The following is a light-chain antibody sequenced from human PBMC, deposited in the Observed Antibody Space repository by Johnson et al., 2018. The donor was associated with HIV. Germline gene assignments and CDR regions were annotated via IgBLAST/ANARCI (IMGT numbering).Light chain of an antibody. V-gene: IGLV1-51*02. Sequence: QSVLTQPPSVSAAPGQKVTISCSGSSSNIGNNYVSWYQQLPGTAPKLLIYENNKRPSGIPDRFSASQSGTSATLDITGLQTGDEADYYCGTWDTSPGAHYVFGSGTKVTVL. CDR1: SSNIGNNY. CDR2: ENN. J-gene: IGLJ1*01. CDR3: GTWDTSPGAHYV.